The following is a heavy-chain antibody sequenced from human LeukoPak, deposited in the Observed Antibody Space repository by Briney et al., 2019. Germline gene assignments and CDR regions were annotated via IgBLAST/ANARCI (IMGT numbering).Heavy chain of an antibody. CDR1: GGTFSSYA. Sequence: SVKVSCEASGGTFSSYAISWVRQAPGQGLEWMGGIIPIFGTANYAQKFQGRVTITTDESTSTAYMELSSLRSEDTAVYYCARGAAYPHQLIDYWGQGTLVTVSS. D-gene: IGHD6-6*01. CDR3: ARGAAYPHQLIDY. V-gene: IGHV1-69*05. J-gene: IGHJ4*02. CDR2: IIPIFGTA.